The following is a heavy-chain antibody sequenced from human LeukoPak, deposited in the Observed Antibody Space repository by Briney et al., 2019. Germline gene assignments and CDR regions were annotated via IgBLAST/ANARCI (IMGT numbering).Heavy chain of an antibody. CDR1: GFTFSDHF. V-gene: IGHV3-72*01. CDR2: SRNKAKSYTT. CDR3: VRVGSVAGSDYLDY. J-gene: IGHJ4*02. Sequence: GGSLRLSCAVSGFTFSDHFLDWVRQAPGKGLEWGGRSRNKAKSYTTEYAASVKGRFTISRDDSKNSLYLQMNNLRTEDTAVYYCVRVGSVAGSDYLDYWGQGTLVTVSS. D-gene: IGHD6-19*01.